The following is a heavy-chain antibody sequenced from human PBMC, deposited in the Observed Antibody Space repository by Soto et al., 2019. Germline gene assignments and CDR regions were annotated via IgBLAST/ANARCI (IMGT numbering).Heavy chain of an antibody. CDR1: GFTFGDYA. V-gene: IGHV3-49*03. J-gene: IGHJ6*02. D-gene: IGHD3-3*01. Sequence: PGGSLRLSCTASGFTFGDYAMSWFRQAPGKGLEWVGFIRSKAYGGTTEYAASVKGRFAISRDDSKSIAYLQMNSLKTEDTAVYYCTSAPHYDFWSGYYFSWRYYGMDVWGQGTTVTVSS. CDR3: TSAPHYDFWSGYYFSWRYYGMDV. CDR2: IRSKAYGGTT.